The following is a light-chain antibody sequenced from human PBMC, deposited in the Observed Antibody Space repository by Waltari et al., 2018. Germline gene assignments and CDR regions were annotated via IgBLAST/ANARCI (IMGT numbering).Light chain of an antibody. CDR3: SSYAGSNNLV. J-gene: IGLJ1*01. CDR1: SSDVGGYNY. CDR2: EVN. Sequence: QSALTQPPSASGSRGQSVTISCTGTSSDVGGYNYVSWYQHHPGEAPKLMIFEVNKRPSGVPDRFSGSKSGNMASLTVSGLQAEDDADYYCSSYAGSNNLVFGTGTKVTVL. V-gene: IGLV2-8*01.